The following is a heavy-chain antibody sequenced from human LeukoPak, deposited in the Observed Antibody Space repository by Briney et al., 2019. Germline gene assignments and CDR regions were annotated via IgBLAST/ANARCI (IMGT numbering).Heavy chain of an antibody. CDR2: IYYSGST. CDR3: ARDGYYYGPVDV. J-gene: IGHJ6*04. Sequence: SETLSLTCAVSGGSVSSGSYYWSWIRQPPGKGLEWIGYIYYSGSTNYNPSLKSRVTISVDTSKNQFSLKLSSATAADTAVYYCARDGYYYGPVDVWGKGTTVTVSS. D-gene: IGHD3-10*01. CDR1: GGSVSSGSYY. V-gene: IGHV4-61*01.